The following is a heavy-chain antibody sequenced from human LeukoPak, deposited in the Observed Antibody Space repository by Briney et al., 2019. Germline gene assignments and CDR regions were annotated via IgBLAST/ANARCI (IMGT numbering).Heavy chain of an antibody. CDR3: ARDGRYYDSSGYSHWYFDL. V-gene: IGHV3-7*01. CDR1: GFTFSSYW. CDR2: IKQDGSEK. D-gene: IGHD3-22*01. J-gene: IGHJ2*01. Sequence: PGGSLRLSCAASGFTFSSYWMSWVRQAPGKGLEWVANIKQDGSEKNYVDSVRGRFTISRDNAKNSLYLQMNSLRAEDTAVYYCARDGRYYDSSGYSHWYFDLWGRGTLVTVSS.